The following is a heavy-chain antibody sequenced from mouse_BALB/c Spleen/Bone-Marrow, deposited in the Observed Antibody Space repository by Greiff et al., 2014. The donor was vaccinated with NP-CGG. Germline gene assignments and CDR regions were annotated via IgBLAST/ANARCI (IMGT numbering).Heavy chain of an antibody. D-gene: IGHD2-3*01. CDR2: IYPGDGNT. Sequence: VQLQQSGPELVKPGASVKISCKASGYAFSSSWMNWVKQRPGQGLEWIGRIYPGDGNTNYNGKFKGKATLTADKSSTTAYMQLSRLVVCVFVVVFVSFYDDRGLSWCACWGPGILVPVPA. J-gene: IGHJ3*01. CDR3: SFYDDRGLSWCAC. CDR1: GYAFSSSW. V-gene: IGHV1-82*01.